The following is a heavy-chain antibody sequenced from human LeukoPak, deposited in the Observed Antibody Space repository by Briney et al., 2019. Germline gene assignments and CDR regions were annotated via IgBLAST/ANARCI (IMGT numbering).Heavy chain of an antibody. CDR1: GYSFTSYW. CDR3: ARQLGYCTSTSCPRGWFDP. D-gene: IGHD2-2*01. J-gene: IGHJ5*02. CDR2: IYPGDSDT. Sequence: GESLKISCKGSGYSFTSYWIGWVRQMPGKGLEWMGIIYPGDSDTRYSPSFQGQVTISADKSISTAYLQWSSLNASDTAMYYCARQLGYCTSTSCPRGWFDPWGQGTLVTVSS. V-gene: IGHV5-51*01.